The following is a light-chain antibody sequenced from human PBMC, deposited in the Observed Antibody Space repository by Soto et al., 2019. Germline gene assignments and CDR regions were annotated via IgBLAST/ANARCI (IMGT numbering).Light chain of an antibody. J-gene: IGLJ2*01. Sequence: QSALTQPASVSGSPGQSITISCTGTSSDVGSYNLVSWYQQHPGKATKLMIYEVSQRPSGVANRFSGYKSGTTASLTTSVLQAEEEADYYCCSDGGSPRVVFGGGTQLTVL. CDR2: EVS. CDR3: CSDGGSPRVV. V-gene: IGLV2-23*02. CDR1: SSDVGSYNL.